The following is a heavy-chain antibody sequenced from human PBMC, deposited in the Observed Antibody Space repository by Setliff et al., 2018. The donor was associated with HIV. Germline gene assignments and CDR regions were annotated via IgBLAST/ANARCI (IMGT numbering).Heavy chain of an antibody. CDR2: ISGSGGST. J-gene: IGHJ1*01. CDR3: AGESSIAVAEYFQH. V-gene: IGHV3-64*04. D-gene: IGHD6-19*01. CDR1: GFTFSSYV. Sequence: PGGSLRLSCSASGFTFSSYVMHWVRQAPGKGLEYVSAISGSGGSTYYADSVKGRFTISRDNSKNTLYLQMNSLRAEDTAVYYCAGESSIAVAEYFQHWGQGTLVTVSS.